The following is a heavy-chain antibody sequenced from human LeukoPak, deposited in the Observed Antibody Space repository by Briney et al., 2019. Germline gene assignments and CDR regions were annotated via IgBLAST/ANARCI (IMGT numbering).Heavy chain of an antibody. CDR3: ARGQIAVAVYFDY. V-gene: IGHV4-34*01. CDR1: GGSFSGYY. CDR2: INHSGST. J-gene: IGHJ4*02. Sequence: SETLSLTCAVYGGSFSGYYWSWIRQPPGKGLEWIGEINHSGSTNYNPSLKSRVTISVDTSKNRFSLKLSSVTAADTAVYYCARGQIAVAVYFDYWGQGTLVTVSS. D-gene: IGHD6-19*01.